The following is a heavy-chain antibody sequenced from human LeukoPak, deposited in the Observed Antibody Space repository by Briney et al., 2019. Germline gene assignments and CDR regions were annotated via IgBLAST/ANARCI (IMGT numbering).Heavy chain of an antibody. Sequence: PGGSLRLSCAASGFTFSRYSMNWVRQAPGKGLEWVSYISNSSSTIYYADSVKGRFIISTDNANNSLYLQMHSLTDEDTAVYYCARVRAVTTFRDAFDIWGQGTMVTVSS. CDR1: GFTFSRYS. J-gene: IGHJ3*02. V-gene: IGHV3-48*02. CDR3: ARVRAVTTFRDAFDI. CDR2: ISNSSSTI. D-gene: IGHD4-17*01.